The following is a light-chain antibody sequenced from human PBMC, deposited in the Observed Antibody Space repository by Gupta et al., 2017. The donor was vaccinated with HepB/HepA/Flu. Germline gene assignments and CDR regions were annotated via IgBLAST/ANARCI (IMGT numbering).Light chain of an antibody. CDR3: QQRDSTPWT. Sequence: DIQMTQSPSSLSASVGDRVTITCRASQSISSYLNWYQQKPGKAPKLLIYAASRVKSGVPSRFSGSGSGTDFTLTISRRQPEDFATYYCQQRDSTPWTFGQGTXVEIK. J-gene: IGKJ1*01. CDR1: QSISSY. CDR2: AAS. V-gene: IGKV1-39*01.